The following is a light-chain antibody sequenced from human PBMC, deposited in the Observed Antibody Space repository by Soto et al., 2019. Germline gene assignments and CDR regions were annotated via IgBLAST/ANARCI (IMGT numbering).Light chain of an antibody. V-gene: IGLV1-44*01. CDR3: AAWDDRLNGVV. J-gene: IGLJ2*01. Sequence: QSVLTQPPSASGTPGQRVTISCSGSSSNIGSNTVSWYHQLPGTAPKLLIYTTNQRPSGVPDRFSGSKSGTSASLAISGLKSEDEDKYYCAAWDDRLNGVVFGGGTKLTVL. CDR1: SSNIGSNT. CDR2: TTN.